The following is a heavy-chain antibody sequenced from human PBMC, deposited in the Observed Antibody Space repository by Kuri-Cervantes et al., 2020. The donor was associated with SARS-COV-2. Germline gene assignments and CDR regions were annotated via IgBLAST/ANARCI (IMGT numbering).Heavy chain of an antibody. CDR3: ARDSNDYGDYKNTFDI. D-gene: IGHD4-17*01. CDR2: MNPNSGNT. V-gene: IGHV1-8*01. Sequence: ASVKGSCKASGYTFTSYDINWGRQATGQGLEWMGWMNPNSGNTGYAQKFQGRVTMTRNTSISTAYMGLSSLRSEDTAVYYCARDSNDYGDYKNTFDIWGQGTMVTVSS. J-gene: IGHJ3*02. CDR1: GYTFTSYD.